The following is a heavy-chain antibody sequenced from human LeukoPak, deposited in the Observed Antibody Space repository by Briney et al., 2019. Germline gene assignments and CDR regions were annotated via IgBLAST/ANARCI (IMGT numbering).Heavy chain of an antibody. J-gene: IGHJ5*02. D-gene: IGHD3-22*01. V-gene: IGHV4-39*01. CDR3: ARVITMIAGNWFDP. CDR2: IFYSGST. CDR1: GGSLSRSTYY. Sequence: SETLSLTCTVSGGSLSRSTYYWGWIRQPPAKGLQWIGNIFYSGSTYYNPSLESRLTMSVDTSKNQFSLKLSSVTAADTAVYYCARVITMIAGNWFDPWGQGTLVTVSS.